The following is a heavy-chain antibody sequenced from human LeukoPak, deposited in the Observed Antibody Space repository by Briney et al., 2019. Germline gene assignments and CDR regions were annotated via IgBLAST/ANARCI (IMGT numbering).Heavy chain of an antibody. CDR1: GFTFSSYA. CDR3: ATSYQLLSSIRFLAVYYFDY. J-gene: IGHJ4*02. V-gene: IGHV3-23*01. CDR2: ISGSGGST. D-gene: IGHD2-2*01. Sequence: GGSLRLSCAASGFTFSSYAMSWVRQAPGKGLEWVSAISGSGGSTYYADSVKGRFTISRDNSKNTLYLQMNSLRAEDTAVYYCATSYQLLSSIRFLAVYYFDYWGQGTLVTVSS.